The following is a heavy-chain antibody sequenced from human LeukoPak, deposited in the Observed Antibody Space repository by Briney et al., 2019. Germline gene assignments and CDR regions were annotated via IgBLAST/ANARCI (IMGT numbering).Heavy chain of an antibody. CDR1: GGSISSYY. V-gene: IGHV4-59*12. J-gene: IGHJ6*03. D-gene: IGHD2-15*01. Sequence: SETLSLTCTVSGGSISSYYWSWIRQPPGKGLEWIGYIYYSGSTNYNPSLKSRVTISVDTSKNQFSLKLSSVTAADTAVYYCARVSPGPWNGSNYYYYMDVWGKGTTVTISS. CDR3: ARVSPGPWNGSNYYYYMDV. CDR2: IYYSGST.